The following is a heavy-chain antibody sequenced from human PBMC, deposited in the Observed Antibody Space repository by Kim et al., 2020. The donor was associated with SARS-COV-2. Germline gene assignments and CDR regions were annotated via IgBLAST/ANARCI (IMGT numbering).Heavy chain of an antibody. CDR3: ARDLYSSSWYGLRITTYYYYGMDV. V-gene: IGHV1-18*01. J-gene: IGHJ6*02. D-gene: IGHD6-13*01. CDR2: ISAYNGNT. CDR1: GYTFTSYG. Sequence: ASVKVSCKASGYTFTSYGISWVRQAPGQGLEWMGWISAYNGNTNYAQKLQGRVTMTTDTSTSTAYMELRSLRSDDTAVYYCARDLYSSSWYGLRITTYYYYGMDVWGQGTTVTVSS.